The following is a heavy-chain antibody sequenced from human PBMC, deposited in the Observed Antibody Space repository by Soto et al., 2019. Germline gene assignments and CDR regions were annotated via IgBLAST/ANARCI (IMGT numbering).Heavy chain of an antibody. D-gene: IGHD1-26*01. J-gene: IGHJ4*02. CDR1: GFTFSSYS. Sequence: GGSLRLSCAASGFTFSSYSMSWVRQAPGQGLEWISYISSGSESTFNADSVKGRFTISRDNAKNSLYLQMNSLRDEDTAAYYCTRVNSGTYYAFDYWGQGTPVTVSS. V-gene: IGHV3-48*02. CDR2: ISSGSEST. CDR3: TRVNSGTYYAFDY.